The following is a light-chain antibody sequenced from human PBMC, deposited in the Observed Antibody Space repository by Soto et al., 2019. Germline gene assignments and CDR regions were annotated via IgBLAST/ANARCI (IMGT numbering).Light chain of an antibody. J-gene: IGLJ2*01. CDR3: QSYDGRDVV. V-gene: IGLV6-57*04. CDR1: SGDIAARY. CDR2: EDS. Sequence: NFMLTQPHSVSESPGKTVTISCTRSSGDIAARYVQWYQQRPGSAPTTVIYEDSQRPSGAPDRFSGSIDRSSNSASLIISGLKTEDEADYYCQSYDGRDVVFGGGTKVTVL.